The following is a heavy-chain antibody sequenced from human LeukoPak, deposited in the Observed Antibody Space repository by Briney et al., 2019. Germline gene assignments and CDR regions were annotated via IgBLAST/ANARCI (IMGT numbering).Heavy chain of an antibody. V-gene: IGHV4-34*01. D-gene: IGHD3-10*01. CDR3: ACSMVRGVSWWFDP. Sequence: SETLSLTCAVYGGSFSAYYWSWIRQPPGKGLEWIGEINHSGSTNYNPSLKSRVTISVDTSKNQFSLKLSSVTAADTAVYYCACSMVRGVSWWFDPWGQGTLVTVSS. CDR1: GGSFSAYY. J-gene: IGHJ5*02. CDR2: INHSGST.